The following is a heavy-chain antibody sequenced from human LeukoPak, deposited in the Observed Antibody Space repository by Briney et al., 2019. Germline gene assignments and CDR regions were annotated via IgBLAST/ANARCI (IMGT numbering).Heavy chain of an antibody. J-gene: IGHJ4*02. Sequence: PGGSLRLSCTASGFTFSSYSMNWVRQAPGKGLEWVSAISGSGGSTYYADSVKGRFTISRDNSKNTLYLQMNSLRAEDTAVYYCAKDRGPGLLLRGPIDYWGQGTLVTVSS. CDR3: AKDRGPGLLLRGPIDY. V-gene: IGHV3-23*01. D-gene: IGHD3-22*01. CDR2: ISGSGGST. CDR1: GFTFSSYS.